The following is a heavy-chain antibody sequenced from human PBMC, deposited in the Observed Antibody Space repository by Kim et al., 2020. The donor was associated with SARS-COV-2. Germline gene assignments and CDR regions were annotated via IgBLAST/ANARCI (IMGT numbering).Heavy chain of an antibody. D-gene: IGHD3-10*01. CDR2: IYYSGST. CDR1: GGSISSSSYY. CDR3: ARLRMVRGVTKGGDFDY. J-gene: IGHJ4*02. V-gene: IGHV4-39*01. Sequence: SETLSLTCTVSGGSISSSSYYWGWIRQPPGKGLEWIGSIYYSGSTYYNPSLKSRVTISVDTSKNQFSLKLSSVTAADTAVYYCARLRMVRGVTKGGDFDYWGQGTLVTVSS.